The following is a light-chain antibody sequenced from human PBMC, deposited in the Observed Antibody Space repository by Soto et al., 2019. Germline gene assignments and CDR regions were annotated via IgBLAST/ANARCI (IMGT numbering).Light chain of an antibody. CDR3: QQTYATPIT. J-gene: IGKJ5*01. V-gene: IGKV1-39*01. CDR2: GAS. Sequence: DIQMAQSPSSLSASVGDSLTITCRASHPISNYLNWYQHRPGKAPKLLIYGASTLQSGVPSRFSGSESGTDFTLTITSLQPEDCATYYCQQTYATPITFGQGTRLEIK. CDR1: HPISNY.